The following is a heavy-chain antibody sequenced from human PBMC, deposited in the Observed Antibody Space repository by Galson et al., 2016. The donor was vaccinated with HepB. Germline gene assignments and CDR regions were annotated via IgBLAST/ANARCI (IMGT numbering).Heavy chain of an antibody. V-gene: IGHV4-4*01. Sequence: LSLTCRVSGGSVSSPTWWTWVRQSPGKGLEWIGESHHTGTTNYHPSLRRRVTISVDKSKNQFALRLASVTAADTAVYFCASKEWTSKLHYFYGLDVWGQGTTVIVSS. CDR1: GGSVSSPTW. CDR3: ASKEWTSKLHYFYGLDV. J-gene: IGHJ6*01. D-gene: IGHD3-3*01. CDR2: SHHTGTT.